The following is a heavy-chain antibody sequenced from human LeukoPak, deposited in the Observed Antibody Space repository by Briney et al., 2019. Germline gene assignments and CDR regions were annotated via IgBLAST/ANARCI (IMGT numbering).Heavy chain of an antibody. J-gene: IGHJ4*02. V-gene: IGHV3-73*01. CDR2: IRGKPYGYAT. CDR3: SRRYYGDHVLDF. D-gene: IGHD4-17*01. Sequence: PGGSLRLSCAAPGFIFRDSAFHWVRQASGKGLEWVGRIRGKPYGYATAYAASVKGRITVSRDDSQNTAYLQMDSLRTEDTAVYYCSRRYYGDHVLDFWGQGVLVTVSS. CDR1: GFIFRDSA.